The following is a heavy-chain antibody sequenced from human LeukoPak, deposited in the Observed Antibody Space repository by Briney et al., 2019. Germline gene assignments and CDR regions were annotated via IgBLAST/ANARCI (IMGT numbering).Heavy chain of an antibody. D-gene: IGHD6-13*01. J-gene: IGHJ5*02. CDR3: ARGGIIAAAGIVSWFDP. CDR1: GGSISSYY. V-gene: IGHV4-59*12. CDR2: IYYSGST. Sequence: SETLSLTCTVSGGSISSYYWSWIRQPPGKGLEWIGYIYYSGSTNYNPSLKSRVTISVDTSKNQFSLKLSSVTAADTAVYYCARGGIIAAAGIVSWFDPWGQGTLVTVSS.